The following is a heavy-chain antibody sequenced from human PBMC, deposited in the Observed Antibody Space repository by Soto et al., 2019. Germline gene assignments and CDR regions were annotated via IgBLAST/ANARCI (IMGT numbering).Heavy chain of an antibody. CDR2: ISAYNGNT. V-gene: IGHV1-18*01. Sequence: QVQLVQSGAEVKKPGASVKVSCKASGYTFTSYGISWVRQAPGQGLEWMGWISAYNGNTNYAQKLQGRGTMTTDTSTSTAYMELRSLRSDDTAVYYCARQETTMGGDYYYYYRDVWGKGTTVTVSS. D-gene: IGHD3-10*01. CDR1: GYTFTSYG. CDR3: ARQETTMGGDYYYYYRDV. J-gene: IGHJ6*03.